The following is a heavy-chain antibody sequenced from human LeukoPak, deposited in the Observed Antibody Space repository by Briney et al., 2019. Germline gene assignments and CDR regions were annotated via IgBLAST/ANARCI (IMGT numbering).Heavy chain of an antibody. Sequence: GGSLRLSCAASGLTVSGNYMSWVRQAPGKGLEWVSVIYSGGITSYSDSVKGRFTISRDNSKNTVYVQMSSLRVEDTAVYYCASGVEMATTTEYFQHWGQGTLVTVSS. J-gene: IGHJ1*01. D-gene: IGHD5-24*01. V-gene: IGHV3-53*01. CDR2: IYSGGIT. CDR3: ASGVEMATTTEYFQH. CDR1: GLTVSGNY.